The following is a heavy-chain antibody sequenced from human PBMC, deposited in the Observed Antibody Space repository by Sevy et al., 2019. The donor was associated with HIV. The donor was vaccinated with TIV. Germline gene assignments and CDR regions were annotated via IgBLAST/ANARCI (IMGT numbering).Heavy chain of an antibody. Sequence: GGSLRLSCAASGFTFSSYDMHWVRQAPGKGLEWVAAISYDGSNKYYADSVKGRFTISRDNSKNTLYLQMNSLRAEDTAVYYCARDQCYYDSSGYCAFDIWGQGTMVTVSS. J-gene: IGHJ3*02. CDR3: ARDQCYYDSSGYCAFDI. CDR2: ISYDGSNK. V-gene: IGHV3-30-3*01. D-gene: IGHD3-22*01. CDR1: GFTFSSYD.